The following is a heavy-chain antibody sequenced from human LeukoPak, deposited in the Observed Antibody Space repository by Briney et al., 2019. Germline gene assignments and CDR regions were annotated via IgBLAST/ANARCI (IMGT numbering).Heavy chain of an antibody. Sequence: SGGSLRLSCAASGFTFDDYGMSWVRQAPGKGLEWVSGINWNGGVIIYADSVKGRFTISRDNAKNSLYLQMNSLRAEDTALYYCVRGYSSGYYFDFWGQGTLVTVSS. V-gene: IGHV3-20*04. D-gene: IGHD3-22*01. CDR1: GFTFDDYG. CDR3: VRGYSSGYYFDF. J-gene: IGHJ4*02. CDR2: INWNGGVI.